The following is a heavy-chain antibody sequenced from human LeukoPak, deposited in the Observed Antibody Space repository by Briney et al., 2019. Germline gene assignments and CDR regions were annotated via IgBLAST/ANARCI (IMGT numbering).Heavy chain of an antibody. Sequence: PGGSLRLSCAASGFTFSSYAMSWVRQAPGKGLEWVSAISGSGGSTYYADSVKGRFTISRDNSKNTLYLQMNSLRAEDTAVYYCAKNKWFGEFGSNFDYWGQGTLDTVSS. CDR1: GFTFSSYA. V-gene: IGHV3-23*01. J-gene: IGHJ4*02. D-gene: IGHD3-10*01. CDR2: ISGSGGST. CDR3: AKNKWFGEFGSNFDY.